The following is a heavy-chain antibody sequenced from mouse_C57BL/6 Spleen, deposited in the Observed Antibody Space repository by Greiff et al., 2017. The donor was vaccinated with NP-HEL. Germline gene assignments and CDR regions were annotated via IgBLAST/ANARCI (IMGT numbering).Heavy chain of an antibody. J-gene: IGHJ1*03. CDR3: AKDYGSRRYFDV. D-gene: IGHD1-1*01. Sequence: VQLQQPGAELVKPGASVKLSCTASGYNFTSYWMHWVKQRPGRGLEWIGRIDPNSGGTKYNEKFKSKATLTVDKPTSTAYMQLSSLTSEDSAVYYCAKDYGSRRYFDVWGTGTTVTVSS. CDR2: IDPNSGGT. CDR1: GYNFTSYW. V-gene: IGHV1-72*01.